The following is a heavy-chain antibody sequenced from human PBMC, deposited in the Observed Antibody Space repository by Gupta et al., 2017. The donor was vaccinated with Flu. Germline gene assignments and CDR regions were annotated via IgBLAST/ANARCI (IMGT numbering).Heavy chain of an antibody. CDR3: AKEAVNDSELFHR. CDR2: LSGSGGPT. CDR1: GFTFSSYD. Sequence: EVQLFESGGGLAQTGGSLRLSCAASGFTFSSYDMSWVRQARGGGRVWVSALSGSGGPTDDSDAVRGRFTISSNNAKKTKYLQLKSSRVGDTAVYYYAKEAVNDSELFHRWGQGTLVTVSS. J-gene: IGHJ5*02. D-gene: IGHD3-22*01. V-gene: IGHV3-23*01.